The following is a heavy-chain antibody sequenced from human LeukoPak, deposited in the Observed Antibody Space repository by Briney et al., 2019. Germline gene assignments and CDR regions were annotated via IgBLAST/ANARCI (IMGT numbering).Heavy chain of an antibody. CDR2: ITPSSSTI. J-gene: IGHJ4*02. CDR3: ARGSGSAFDY. CDR1: GFTFSGYS. V-gene: IGHV3-48*04. D-gene: IGHD2-15*01. Sequence: GGSLRLSCAASGFTFSGYSMNWVRQAPGKGLEWVSYITPSSSTIYYADSVKGRFTISRDDAKNSLYLQMNSLRAEDTALYYCARGSGSAFDYWGQGTLVTVSS.